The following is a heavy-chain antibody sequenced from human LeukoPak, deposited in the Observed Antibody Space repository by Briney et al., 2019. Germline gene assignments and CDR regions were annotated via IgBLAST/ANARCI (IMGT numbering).Heavy chain of an antibody. V-gene: IGHV4-59*01. Sequence: SETLSLTCTVSGGSISSYYWSWIRQSPGKGLEWIGYIYYSGNTNYNPSLKSRVTISVDTSKNQFSLKLSSVTAADTAVYYCARDKDSSSEFDYWGQGTLVTVSS. CDR2: IYYSGNT. CDR1: GGSISSYY. D-gene: IGHD6-13*01. CDR3: ARDKDSSSEFDY. J-gene: IGHJ4*02.